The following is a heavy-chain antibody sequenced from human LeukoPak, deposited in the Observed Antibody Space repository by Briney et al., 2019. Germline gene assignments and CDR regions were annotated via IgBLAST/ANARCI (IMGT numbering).Heavy chain of an antibody. Sequence: PGGSLRLSCAVSGFTFSHYAMSWVRQAPGTGQEWVGSLTDSGDATYYADSVKGRLAISRDNSNSTLYLHISGLRDEDTAVYYCARGYSHNSGGWLDPWGQGTLVTVSS. V-gene: IGHV3-23*01. J-gene: IGHJ5*02. CDR3: ARGYSHNSGGWLDP. CDR2: LTDSGDAT. D-gene: IGHD5-12*01. CDR1: GFTFSHYA.